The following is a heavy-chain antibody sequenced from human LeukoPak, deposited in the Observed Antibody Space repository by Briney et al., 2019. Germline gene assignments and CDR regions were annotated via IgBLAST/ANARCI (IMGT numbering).Heavy chain of an antibody. D-gene: IGHD6-13*01. V-gene: IGHV3-33*01. CDR1: GFTFSSYG. Sequence: PGGSLILSCAASGFTFSSYGMHWVRQAPGKGLEWVAVIWYDGSNKYYADSVKGRFTISRDNSKNTLYLQMNSLRAEDTAVYYCARAFYSSSWYALDYWGQGTLVTVSS. CDR3: ARAFYSSSWYALDY. J-gene: IGHJ4*02. CDR2: IWYDGSNK.